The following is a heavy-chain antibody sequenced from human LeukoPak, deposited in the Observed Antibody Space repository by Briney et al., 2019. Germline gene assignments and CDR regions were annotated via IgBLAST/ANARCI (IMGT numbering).Heavy chain of an antibody. CDR1: GFTFSVSA. J-gene: IGHJ4*02. V-gene: IGHV3-73*01. D-gene: IGHD4-23*01. Sequence: GGSLRLSCAASGFTFSVSAMHWVRQASGRGLEWVGRIRNKADNYATEYAASVKGRFTISRDDSKNTAYLQMNSLRAEDTAVYYCARLATTVAFDYWGQGTLVTVSS. CDR2: IRNKADNYAT. CDR3: ARLATTVAFDY.